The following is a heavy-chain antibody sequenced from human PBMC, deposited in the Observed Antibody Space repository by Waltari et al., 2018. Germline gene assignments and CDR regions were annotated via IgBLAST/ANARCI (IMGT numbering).Heavy chain of an antibody. CDR3: AKGSRGYTNYFFDY. D-gene: IGHD3-16*02. CDR2: VSGSGATP. V-gene: IGHV3-23*01. J-gene: IGHJ4*02. Sequence: EVQLLESAGGLVQPGGALRLSCAASGFSFMVYAMSWVRQAPGEGLEWVASVSGSGATPFYADSVKGRFTIVRDNSRDTVYLQMNSLRVDDSAVYYCAKGSRGYTNYFFDYWGQGALVTVSS. CDR1: GFSFMVYA.